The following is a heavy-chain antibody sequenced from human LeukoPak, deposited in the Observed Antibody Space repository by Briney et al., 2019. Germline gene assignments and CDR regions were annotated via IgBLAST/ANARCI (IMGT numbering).Heavy chain of an antibody. J-gene: IGHJ4*02. D-gene: IGHD3-10*01. CDR1: GFTFSSFG. V-gene: IGHV3-30*19. CDR2: ILYDGTNK. CDR3: TRGHYGSGSYPDD. Sequence: SGGSLRLSCAASGFTFSSFGMHWVRQAPGQGLEWVAFILYDGTNKYYADSVKGRFTISRDNSKNTLSLQMNSLRVEDTALYYCTRGHYGSGSYPDDWGQGTLVTVSS.